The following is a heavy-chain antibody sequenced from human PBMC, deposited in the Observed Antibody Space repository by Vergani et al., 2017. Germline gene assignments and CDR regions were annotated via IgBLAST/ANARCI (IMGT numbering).Heavy chain of an antibody. J-gene: IGHJ4*02. CDR3: ARHLRGYSYGVFDY. D-gene: IGHD5-18*01. V-gene: IGHV4-38-2*01. Sequence: QVQLQESGPGLVKPSETLSLICDVFDFISNGHYWGWIRQSPAKGLEWLGSFYASGSTYYSPSLNSRVAIPIDTSKNHFSLRLSSVTAADTVVYYCARHLRGYSYGVFDYWGQGREVTVSS. CDR1: DFISNGHY. CDR2: FYASGST.